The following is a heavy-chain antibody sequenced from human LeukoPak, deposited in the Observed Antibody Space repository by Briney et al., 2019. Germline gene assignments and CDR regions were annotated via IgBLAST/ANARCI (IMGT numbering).Heavy chain of an antibody. J-gene: IGHJ6*03. Sequence: PGESLRLSCAASGFTFSNYAMIWVRQPPGKGLEWVSAISGRGGWTYYADSVKGRFTISRDDSKNMMWLQMNSLRAEDTALYYCAKDPDYYYMDVWGKGTTVTVSS. V-gene: IGHV3-23*01. CDR2: ISGRGGWT. CDR1: GFTFSNYA. CDR3: AKDPDYYYMDV.